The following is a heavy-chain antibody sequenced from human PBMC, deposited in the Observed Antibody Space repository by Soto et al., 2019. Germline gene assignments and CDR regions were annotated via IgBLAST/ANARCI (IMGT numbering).Heavy chain of an antibody. Sequence: QITLKESGPTLVQPTQTLTLTCSVSGFSLTTTGLGVAWIRQPPGKALDWLSFIYWDDDKRYRPSLKSRLTITRDTIKNQVVLTMTDMDPVDTATYFCARRSRSGWGEFDYWGQGIQVTVSS. D-gene: IGHD6-19*01. V-gene: IGHV2-5*02. CDR1: GFSLTTTGLG. CDR3: ARRSRSGWGEFDY. J-gene: IGHJ4*02. CDR2: IYWDDDK.